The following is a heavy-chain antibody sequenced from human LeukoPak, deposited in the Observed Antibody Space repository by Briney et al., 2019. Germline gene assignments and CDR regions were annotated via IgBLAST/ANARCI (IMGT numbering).Heavy chain of an antibody. CDR3: ARPNYPSPYYYDSSGYYPFDY. J-gene: IGHJ4*02. CDR2: ISAYNGNT. D-gene: IGHD3-22*01. V-gene: IGHV1-18*01. Sequence: ASVKVSCKASGYTFTSYGISWVRQAPGQGLEWMGWISAYNGNTNYAQKLQGRVTMTTDTSTSTAYMELRSLRSDDTAVYYCARPNYPSPYYYDSSGYYPFDYWGQGTLVTVSS. CDR1: GYTFTSYG.